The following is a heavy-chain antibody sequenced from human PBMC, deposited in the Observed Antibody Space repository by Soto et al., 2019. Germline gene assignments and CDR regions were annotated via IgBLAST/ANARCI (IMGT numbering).Heavy chain of an antibody. CDR1: GFTFSSYG. CDR3: AKEWFGELSIYYYYGMDV. Sequence: GGSLRLSCAASGFTFSSYGMHWVRQAPGKGLEWVAVISYDGSNKYYADSVKGRFTISRDNSKNTLYLQMNSLRAEDTALYHCAKEWFGELSIYYYYGMDVWGQGTTVTVSS. CDR2: ISYDGSNK. V-gene: IGHV3-30*18. J-gene: IGHJ6*02. D-gene: IGHD3-10*01.